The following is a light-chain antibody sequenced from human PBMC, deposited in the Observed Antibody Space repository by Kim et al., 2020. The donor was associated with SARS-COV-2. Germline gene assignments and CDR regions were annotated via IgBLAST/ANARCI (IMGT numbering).Light chain of an antibody. V-gene: IGKV3-20*01. CDR1: QSVSSHC. J-gene: IGKJ2*01. CDR2: SVS. CDR3: QQYGIAPPYT. Sequence: EIVLTQSPGTLSLSPGERATLSCRTSQSVSSHCLAWYQQKPGQAPRLLIYSVSNRATGIPDRFSGSGSGTDFTLTISRLEPEDFAVYYCQQYGIAPPYTFGQGTKLEI.